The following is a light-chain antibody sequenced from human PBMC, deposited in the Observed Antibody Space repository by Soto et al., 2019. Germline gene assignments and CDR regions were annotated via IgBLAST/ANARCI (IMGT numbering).Light chain of an antibody. CDR2: EVT. V-gene: IGLV2-14*01. CDR3: SSLTSGSTRV. CDR1: SSDVGGYDY. Sequence: QSVPTQPASVSGSPGQSITISCTGTSSDVGGYDYVSWYQQHPDKAPKLIVYEVTHRPSGVSNRFSGSKSGNTASLTISGLQAEDEADYYCSSLTSGSTRVFGTGTKVTVL. J-gene: IGLJ1*01.